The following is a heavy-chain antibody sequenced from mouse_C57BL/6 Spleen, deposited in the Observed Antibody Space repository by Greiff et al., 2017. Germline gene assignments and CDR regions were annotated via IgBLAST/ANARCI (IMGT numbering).Heavy chain of an antibody. CDR2: IDPANGNT. V-gene: IGHV14-3*01. CDR3: ARSGGNSLLHAMDY. Sequence: EVQPQQSVAELVRPGASVKLSCTASGFNIQNTYMHWVKQRPEQGLEWIGRIDPANGNTKYAQKFQGNATLTADPSTNTAYLQLSSLTSEDNDIYYCARSGGNSLLHAMDYWGQGTSVTVSS. CDR1: GFNIQNTY. J-gene: IGHJ4*01.